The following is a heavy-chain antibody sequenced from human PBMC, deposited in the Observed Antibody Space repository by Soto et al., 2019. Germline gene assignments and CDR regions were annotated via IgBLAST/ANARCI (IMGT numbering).Heavy chain of an antibody. V-gene: IGHV1-69*01. Sequence: QVQLVQSGAEVKKPGSSVKVSCKASGGTFSSYAISWVRQAPGQGLEWMGGIIPIFGTANYAQKFQGRVTITADEATSTAYRGLSSLRSEDTAVYYCARGGGYCSGGSCFEYFDYWGQGTLVTVSS. CDR3: ARGGGYCSGGSCFEYFDY. J-gene: IGHJ4*02. D-gene: IGHD2-15*01. CDR2: IIPIFGTA. CDR1: GGTFSSYA.